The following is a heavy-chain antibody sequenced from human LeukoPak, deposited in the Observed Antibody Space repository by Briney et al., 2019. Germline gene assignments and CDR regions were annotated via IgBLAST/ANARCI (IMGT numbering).Heavy chain of an antibody. D-gene: IGHD6-19*01. V-gene: IGHV4-61*02. Sequence: SETLSLTCTVSGGPISSGSYYWNCIRQPAGKGLEWIGRIYTSGSTNYNPSLKSRVTISVDTSKNQFSLKLSSVTAADTAVYYCARDLHSSGPHDYWGQGTLVTVSS. CDR1: GGPISSGSYY. CDR2: IYTSGST. J-gene: IGHJ4*02. CDR3: ARDLHSSGPHDY.